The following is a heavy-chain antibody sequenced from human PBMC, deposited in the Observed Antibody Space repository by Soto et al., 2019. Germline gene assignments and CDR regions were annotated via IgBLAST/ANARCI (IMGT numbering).Heavy chain of an antibody. CDR2: INPSGGST. D-gene: IGHD5-12*01. J-gene: IGHJ6*02. CDR1: GYTFTSYY. CDR3: AREYSGYEPAYYYYGMDV. V-gene: IGHV1-46*01. Sequence: ASVKVSCKASGYTFTSYYMHWVRQAPGQGLEWMGIINPSGGSTSYAQKFQGRVTMTRDTSTSTVYMELSSLRSEDSAVYYCAREYSGYEPAYYYYGMDVWGQGTTVTVSS.